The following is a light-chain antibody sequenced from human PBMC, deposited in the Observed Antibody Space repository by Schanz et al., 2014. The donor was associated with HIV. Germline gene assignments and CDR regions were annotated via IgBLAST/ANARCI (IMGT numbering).Light chain of an antibody. CDR3: AAWDDGLNGV. CDR2: SQN. CDR1: TSNIGTYD. V-gene: IGLV1-47*02. Sequence: QSVLAQPLSVSGAPGQRVTISCTGSTSNIGTYDVNWYQQLPGTAPRLLIYSQNKRPSGVPDRFSGSKSGTSASLAISGLRSEDEADYYCAAWDDGLNGVFGGGTKLTVL. J-gene: IGLJ2*01.